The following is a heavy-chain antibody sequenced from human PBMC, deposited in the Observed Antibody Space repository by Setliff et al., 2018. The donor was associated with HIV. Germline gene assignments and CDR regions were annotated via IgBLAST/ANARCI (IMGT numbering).Heavy chain of an antibody. CDR3: VRDHMWAFDI. Sequence: LSLTCTVSGASISSYYWSWIRQPPGKGLEWVSYISDNREIYADSVKGRFTISRDNARNSLYLQMDSLRAEDTAVYYCVRDHMWAFDIWGQGTMVTVSS. V-gene: IGHV3-11*06. CDR2: ISDNREI. J-gene: IGHJ3*02. D-gene: IGHD2-21*01. CDR1: GASISSYY.